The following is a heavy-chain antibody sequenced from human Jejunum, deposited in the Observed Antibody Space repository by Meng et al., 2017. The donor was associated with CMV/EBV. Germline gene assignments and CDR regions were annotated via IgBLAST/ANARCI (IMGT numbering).Heavy chain of an antibody. CDR1: VRSGSYY. D-gene: IGHD3-10*01. CDR2: VFYSGSS. J-gene: IGHJ4*02. CDR3: ARGAVNMVRGVSYYFDY. V-gene: IGHV4-61*01. Sequence: VRSGSYYWNWIRQSPGKGLEWIAHVFYSGSSDYNPSLKSRVTISVDPSKNQFFLQLDSVTAADTAVYFCARGAVNMVRGVSYYFDYWGQGALVTVSS.